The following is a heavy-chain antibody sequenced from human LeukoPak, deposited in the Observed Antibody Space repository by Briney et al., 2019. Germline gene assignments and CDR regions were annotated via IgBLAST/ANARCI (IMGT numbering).Heavy chain of an antibody. CDR3: AKDLDRYCSGGSCYSFDY. CDR1: GFIFSNYW. D-gene: IGHD2-15*01. Sequence: GGSLRLSCVGSGFIFSNYWMTWLRQAPGKGLEWVSGISWNSGSIGYADSVKGRFTISRDNAKNSLYLQMNSLRAEDTALYYCAKDLDRYCSGGSCYSFDYWGQGTLVTVSS. V-gene: IGHV3-9*01. CDR2: ISWNSGSI. J-gene: IGHJ4*02.